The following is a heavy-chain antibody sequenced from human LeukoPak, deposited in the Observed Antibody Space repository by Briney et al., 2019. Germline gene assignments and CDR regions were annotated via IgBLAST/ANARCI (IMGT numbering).Heavy chain of an antibody. CDR1: GYTFTSYG. Sequence: ASVKVSCKASGYTFTSYGISWVRQAPGQGLEWMGIINPSGGSTSYAQKFQGRVTMTRDTSTSTVYMELSSLRSEDTAVYYCARDVIDYYDSSGDAFDIWGQGTMVTVSS. D-gene: IGHD3-22*01. CDR2: INPSGGST. J-gene: IGHJ3*02. CDR3: ARDVIDYYDSSGDAFDI. V-gene: IGHV1-46*01.